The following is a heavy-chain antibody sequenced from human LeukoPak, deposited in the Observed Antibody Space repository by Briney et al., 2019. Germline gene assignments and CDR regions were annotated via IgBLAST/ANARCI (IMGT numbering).Heavy chain of an antibody. CDR1: GFTFSSYA. J-gene: IGHJ3*02. V-gene: IGHV3-23*01. Sequence: PGGSLRLSXAASGFTFSSYAMSWVRQAPGKGVEWVSAISGSGGSTYYADSVKGRFTISRDNSKNTLYLQMNSLRAEDTAVYYCAKVYYDFWSGYPAGAFDIWGQGTMVTVSS. D-gene: IGHD3-3*01. CDR3: AKVYYDFWSGYPAGAFDI. CDR2: ISGSGGST.